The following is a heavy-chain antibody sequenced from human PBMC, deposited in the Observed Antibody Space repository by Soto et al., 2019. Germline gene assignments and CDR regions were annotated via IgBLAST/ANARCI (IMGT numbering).Heavy chain of an antibody. D-gene: IGHD1-26*01. J-gene: IGHJ5*02. CDR1: GGSITSSSYY. CDR2: IYYSGST. V-gene: IGHV4-39*01. CDR3: ATQEVGGSYVYTFDP. Sequence: QLHLRESGPGLLKPSETLSLTCTVSGGSITSSSYYWGWIRQPPGKGLEWIGSIYYSGSTYYNPSLQRRVTISVDTSKNEFSLKLSSVTAADTAVYYCATQEVGGSYVYTFDPWGQGTLVTVSS.